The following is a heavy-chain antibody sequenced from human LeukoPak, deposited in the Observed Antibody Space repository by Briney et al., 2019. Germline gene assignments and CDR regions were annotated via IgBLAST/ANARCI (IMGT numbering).Heavy chain of an antibody. Sequence: QPGGSLRLPCAASGFTFSSYEMNWVRQAPGKGLEWVSYISDTSTIYYADSVKGRFTISRDNAKKSLYLQMNSLRAEDTAVYYCAREYTGSDYFDYWGQGTLVTVSS. CDR2: ISDTSTI. CDR3: AREYTGSDYFDY. CDR1: GFTFSSYE. J-gene: IGHJ4*02. D-gene: IGHD5-12*01. V-gene: IGHV3-48*03.